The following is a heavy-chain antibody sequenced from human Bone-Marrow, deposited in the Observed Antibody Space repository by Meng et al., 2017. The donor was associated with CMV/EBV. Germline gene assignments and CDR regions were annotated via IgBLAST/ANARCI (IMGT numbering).Heavy chain of an antibody. V-gene: IGHV3-21*01. CDR2: ISSSTSYI. Sequence: MNWARQAPGKGLVFVSSISSSTSYIYYADSVQGRFTISRDNAKNSLYLQMNSLRAEDTAVYYCARGIVMNYYDFWSGYYTAVEPSDYWGQGTLVTVSS. D-gene: IGHD3-3*01. CDR3: ARGIVMNYYDFWSGYYTAVEPSDY. J-gene: IGHJ4*02.